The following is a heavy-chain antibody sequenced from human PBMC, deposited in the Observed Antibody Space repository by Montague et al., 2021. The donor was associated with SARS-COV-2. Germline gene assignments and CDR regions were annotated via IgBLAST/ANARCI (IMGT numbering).Heavy chain of an antibody. V-gene: IGHV4-34*01. D-gene: IGHD2-2*01. CDR1: GGSLSGCY. CDR2: ISRSGST. J-gene: IGHJ6*02. Sequence: SETLSLTCAVYGGSLSGCYWSWIRQPPGEGLEWIAEISRSGSTSYNPSLKSRVTISVDTSKNQFSLKLSSATAADTAVYYCVRVPYRLLFVPRYYGMDVWGQGTTVTVSS. CDR3: VRVPYRLLFVPRYYGMDV.